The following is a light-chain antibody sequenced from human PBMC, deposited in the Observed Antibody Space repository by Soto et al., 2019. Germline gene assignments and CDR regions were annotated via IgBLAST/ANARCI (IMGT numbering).Light chain of an antibody. V-gene: IGKV1-5*03. CDR2: KAS. J-gene: IGKJ1*01. Sequence: DVQMAQSPSTLSASVGDRVTITCRASQDINRWLAWYQQRPGKAPKLLIYKASNLESGVPSRFSGSGSGTEFTLTISSLQPDDFVTYYCQQYITYWTFGQGTKVEIK. CDR3: QQYITYWT. CDR1: QDINRW.